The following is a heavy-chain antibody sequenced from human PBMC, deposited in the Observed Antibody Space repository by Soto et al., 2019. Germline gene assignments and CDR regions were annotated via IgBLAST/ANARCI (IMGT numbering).Heavy chain of an antibody. J-gene: IGHJ6*02. CDR1: GGTFSSYA. CDR3: ARPEQLVQGDYYYYGMDV. V-gene: IGHV1-69*13. CDR2: IIPIFGTA. D-gene: IGHD6-6*01. Sequence: SVKVSCKASGGTFSSYAISWVRQAPGQGLEWMGGIIPIFGTANYAQKFQGRVTITADESTSTAYMELSSLRSEDTAVYYCARPEQLVQGDYYYYGMDVWGQGTTVTVSS.